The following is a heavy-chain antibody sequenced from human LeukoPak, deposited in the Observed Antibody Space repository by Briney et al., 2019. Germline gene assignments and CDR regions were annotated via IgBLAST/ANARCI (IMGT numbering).Heavy chain of an antibody. D-gene: IGHD5-24*01. J-gene: IGHJ4*02. CDR1: GFTFSSYV. Sequence: GGSLRLSCAASGFTFSSYVMHWVRQAPGKGLEWVAVISYDGSNKYYADSVKGRFTISRDNSKNTLYLQMNSLRAEDTAVYYCAKVRDGYSDYWGQGTLVTVSS. CDR3: AKVRDGYSDY. CDR2: ISYDGSNK. V-gene: IGHV3-30*18.